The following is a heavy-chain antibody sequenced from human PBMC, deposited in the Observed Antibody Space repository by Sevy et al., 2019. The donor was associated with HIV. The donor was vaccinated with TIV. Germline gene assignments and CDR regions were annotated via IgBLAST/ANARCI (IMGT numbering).Heavy chain of an antibody. J-gene: IGHJ5*02. D-gene: IGHD2-15*01. Sequence: SETLSLTCTVSGGSINNYYSSWIRQPPGKGLEWIGYIYYSGPTNYNPSLKSRVTISVDTSKNQFSLKLSSVTAADTAVYYCARGTYCTGGTCPGSWFDPWGQGTLVTVSS. V-gene: IGHV4-59*01. CDR3: ARGTYCTGGTCPGSWFDP. CDR1: GGSINNYY. CDR2: IYYSGPT.